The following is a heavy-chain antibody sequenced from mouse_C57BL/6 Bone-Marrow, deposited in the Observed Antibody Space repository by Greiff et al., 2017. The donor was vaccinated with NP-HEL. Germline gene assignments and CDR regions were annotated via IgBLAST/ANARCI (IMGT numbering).Heavy chain of an antibody. CDR2: IRNKANNHAT. Sequence: EVKLMESGGGLVQPGGSMKLSCAASGFTFSDAWMDWVRQSPEKGLEWVAEIRNKANNHATYYAESVKGRFTISRDDSKSSVYLQMNSLRAEDTGIYYCTKWLGPHWYFDVWGTGTTVTVSS. V-gene: IGHV6-6*01. J-gene: IGHJ1*03. CDR1: GFTFSDAW. CDR3: TKWLGPHWYFDV. D-gene: IGHD2-2*01.